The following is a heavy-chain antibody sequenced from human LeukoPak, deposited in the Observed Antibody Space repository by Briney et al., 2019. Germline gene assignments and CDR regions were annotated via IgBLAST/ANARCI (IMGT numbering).Heavy chain of an antibody. CDR3: ASGQQLGY. V-gene: IGHV3-7*03. Sequence: GGSLTLSCAASGFTFSTYWMSWVRQAPGKGLEWVANMKQDGSEKCYVYSVKGRFTISRDNAKNSLYLQMNSLRGEDTAVYYCASGQQLGYWGREPWSPSPQ. CDR1: GFTFSTYW. CDR2: MKQDGSEK. D-gene: IGHD6-13*01. J-gene: IGHJ4*02.